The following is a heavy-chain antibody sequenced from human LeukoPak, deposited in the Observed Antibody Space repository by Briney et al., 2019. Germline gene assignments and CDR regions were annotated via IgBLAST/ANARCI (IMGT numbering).Heavy chain of an antibody. CDR2: ISGSGGST. CDR3: AKVPPSYYDSSGYYDY. CDR1: GFTFSSYA. Sequence: PGGSLRLSCAASGFTFSSYAMSCVRQAPGHGLERVSAISGSGGSTYYADSVKGRFTISRDNSKNTLYLQMNSLRAEDTAVYYCAKVPPSYYDSSGYYDYWGQGTLVTVSS. D-gene: IGHD3-22*01. J-gene: IGHJ4*02. V-gene: IGHV3-23*01.